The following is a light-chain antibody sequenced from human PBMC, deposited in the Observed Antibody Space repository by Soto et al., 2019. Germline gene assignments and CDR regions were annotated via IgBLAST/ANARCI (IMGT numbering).Light chain of an antibody. Sequence: EIVLTQSPSTLSFSPGERATLSCRASQSVSSYLAWFQQKPGQAPRLLIYDASNRATGIPARFSGSGSGTEFTLTISSLEPEDFAVYYCQQRSNWPLTFGGGTKVDIK. J-gene: IGKJ4*01. V-gene: IGKV3-11*01. CDR3: QQRSNWPLT. CDR1: QSVSSY. CDR2: DAS.